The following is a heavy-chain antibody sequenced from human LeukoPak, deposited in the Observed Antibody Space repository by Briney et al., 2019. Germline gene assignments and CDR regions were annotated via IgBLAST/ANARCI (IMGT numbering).Heavy chain of an antibody. Sequence: GGSLRLSCAASGFTFSDYGMHWVRQAPGKGLEWVAVIWYDGSNKYYADSVKGRFTVSRDNSKNTLDLQMSSLRAEDTAVYYCAREQYGSDDALDIWGQGTLVTVSS. J-gene: IGHJ3*02. D-gene: IGHD3-10*01. CDR1: GFTFSDYG. V-gene: IGHV3-33*01. CDR2: IWYDGSNK. CDR3: AREQYGSDDALDI.